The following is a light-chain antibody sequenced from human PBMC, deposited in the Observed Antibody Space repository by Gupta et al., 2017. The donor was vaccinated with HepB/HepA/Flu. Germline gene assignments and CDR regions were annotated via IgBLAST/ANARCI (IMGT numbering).Light chain of an antibody. CDR3: QQLQSYRPLT. CDR1: QDIGSS. J-gene: IGKJ2*01. V-gene: IGKV1-9*01. CDR2: AAS. Sequence: DIQLTQSPSFLSASVGDRVTITCRARQDIGSSLAWYKQKPGKAPNLLIYAASTLQSGVPSRFSGSGYGTEFTLTISSRQPEDFAPYYCQQLQSYRPLTFGQGTKMEI.